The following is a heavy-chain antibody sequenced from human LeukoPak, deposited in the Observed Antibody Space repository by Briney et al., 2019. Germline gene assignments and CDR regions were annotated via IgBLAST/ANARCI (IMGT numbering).Heavy chain of an antibody. Sequence: GGSLRLSXAASGFTFSSYWMSWVRQAPGKGMEWVANIKQDGSEKYYVDSVKGRFTISRDNAKNSLYLQMNSLRAEDTAVYYCARTYGDHPEFNWYFDLWGRGTLVTVSS. J-gene: IGHJ2*01. V-gene: IGHV3-7*01. D-gene: IGHD4-17*01. CDR3: ARTYGDHPEFNWYFDL. CDR1: GFTFSSYW. CDR2: IKQDGSEK.